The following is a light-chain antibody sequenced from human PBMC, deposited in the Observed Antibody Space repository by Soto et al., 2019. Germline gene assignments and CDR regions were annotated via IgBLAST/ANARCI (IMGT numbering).Light chain of an antibody. V-gene: IGKV1-39*01. CDR2: ATS. CDR1: QNIKKF. J-gene: IGKJ4*01. CDR3: QQSYSSPLT. Sequence: DIHMTQSPSSLSASVGDRVTITCRASQNIKKFLNWYQQRPGKAPSALIHATSTPQNGVSSRFSGSGSDTDFTLTITSLQPEDFATYFCQQSYSSPLTFGGGTKVEL.